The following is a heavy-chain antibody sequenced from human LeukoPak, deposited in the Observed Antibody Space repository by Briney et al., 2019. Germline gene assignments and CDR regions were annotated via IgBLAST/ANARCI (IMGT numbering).Heavy chain of an antibody. D-gene: IGHD3-22*01. J-gene: IGHJ4*02. Sequence: RSSETLSLTCTVSGGSFTSSTYYWGWIRQPPGKGLEWIGSMYYSGSTYYNQSLKSRLIISVDTSTNQFSLKLTSVTAADTAMYXCARQYYDSSGYYPWYFDYWGQGTLVTV. CDR2: MYYSGST. CDR1: GGSFTSSTYY. V-gene: IGHV4-39*01. CDR3: ARQYYDSSGYYPWYFDY.